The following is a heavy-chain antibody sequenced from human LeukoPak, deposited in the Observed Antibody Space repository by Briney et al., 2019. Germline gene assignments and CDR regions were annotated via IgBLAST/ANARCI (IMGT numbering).Heavy chain of an antibody. V-gene: IGHV3-30*02. CDR2: TQYDGSNK. J-gene: IGHJ3*02. CDR3: AKDFGGYSLGYNGLDI. CDR1: GSTFSSYG. D-gene: IGHD5-18*01. Sequence: PGGSLRLSCAASGSTFSSYGMHWVRQAPGKGLEWVAFTQYDGSNKYFADSVKGRFTISRDNSKNTLYLQMNSLRGEDTAVYYCAKDFGGYSLGYNGLDIWGQGTMVTVSS.